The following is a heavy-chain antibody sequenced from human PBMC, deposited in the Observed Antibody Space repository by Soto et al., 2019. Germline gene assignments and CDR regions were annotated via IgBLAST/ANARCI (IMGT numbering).Heavy chain of an antibody. V-gene: IGHV1-46*01. Sequence: QVQLVQSGAEVKKPGASVKVSCKASGYTFTSYYMHWVRQAPGQGLEWMGIINPSGGSTRYAQKLQGRVTMTRDTSTSTVYMELSSLRSEDTAVYYCARGLTYDSSGYYFDYWGQGTLVTVSS. D-gene: IGHD3-22*01. CDR1: GYTFTSYY. CDR3: ARGLTYDSSGYYFDY. CDR2: INPSGGST. J-gene: IGHJ4*02.